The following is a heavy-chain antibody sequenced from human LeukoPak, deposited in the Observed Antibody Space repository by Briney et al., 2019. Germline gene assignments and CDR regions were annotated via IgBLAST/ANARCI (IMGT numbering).Heavy chain of an antibody. Sequence: SETLSLTCTVSGGSISNYFWTWIRQLAGKGLEWLGRIYSSGTTNYNPSLKSRVFMSVDTSKNQFSLKLTSVTAADTAVYFCARNVRGGSTYLDYWGQGTLVTVSS. D-gene: IGHD3-16*01. CDR3: ARNVRGGSTYLDY. V-gene: IGHV4-4*07. J-gene: IGHJ4*02. CDR2: IYSSGTT. CDR1: GGSISNYF.